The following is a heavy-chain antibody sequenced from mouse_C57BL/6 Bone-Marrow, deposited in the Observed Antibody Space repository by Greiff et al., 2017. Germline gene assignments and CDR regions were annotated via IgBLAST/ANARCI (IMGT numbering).Heavy chain of an antibody. D-gene: IGHD1-1*01. J-gene: IGHJ2*01. CDR1: GYTFTSYW. CDR3: AICNYDSSYCFDY. CDR2: IHPSDSVT. Sequence: QVQLQQSGAELVKPGASVKVSCKASGYTFTSYWMHWVKQRPGQGLEWIGRIHPSDSVTNYNQKFKGKATLTVDKSSSTAYMQLSSLTSEDSAVYYCAICNYDSSYCFDYWGQGTTLTVSS. V-gene: IGHV1-74*01.